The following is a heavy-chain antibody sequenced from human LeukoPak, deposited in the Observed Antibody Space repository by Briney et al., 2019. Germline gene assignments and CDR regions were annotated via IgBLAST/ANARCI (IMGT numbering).Heavy chain of an antibody. V-gene: IGHV1-18*01. CDR1: GYTFTSYG. CDR3: ARDSGCGGDCYNNNWFDP. Sequence: ASVKVSCKASGYTFTSYGISWVRQAPGQGLEWMGWISAYNGNTNYAQKLQGRVAMTTDTSTSTAYMELRSLRSDDTAVYYCARDSGCGGDCYNNNWFDPWGQGTLVTVSS. D-gene: IGHD2-21*02. J-gene: IGHJ5*02. CDR2: ISAYNGNT.